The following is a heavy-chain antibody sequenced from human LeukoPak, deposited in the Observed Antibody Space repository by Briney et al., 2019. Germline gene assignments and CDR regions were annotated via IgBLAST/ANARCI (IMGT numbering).Heavy chain of an antibody. V-gene: IGHV3-23*01. CDR3: AKGGKWDVTPFDY. J-gene: IGHJ4*02. D-gene: IGHD1-26*01. CDR2: ISGGGGST. Sequence: AGESLRLSCTVSGFTFSGYSMNWVRQAPGKGLEWVSTISGGGGSTYYADSVKGRFTISRDNSKNTLYLQVNSLRAEDTAVYYCAKGGKWDVTPFDYWGQGTLVTVSS. CDR1: GFTFSGYS.